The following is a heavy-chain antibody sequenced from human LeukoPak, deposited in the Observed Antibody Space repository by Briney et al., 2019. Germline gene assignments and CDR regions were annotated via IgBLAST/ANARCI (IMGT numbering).Heavy chain of an antibody. J-gene: IGHJ4*02. D-gene: IGHD5-24*01. CDR3: ARERPRDGYNSDY. V-gene: IGHV4-61*02. CDR2: IYTSGST. Sequence: SETLSLTCTVSGGSISSGSYYWSWIRQPAGKGLEWIGRIYTSGSTNYNPSLKSRVTISVDTSKNQFSLKLSSVTAADTAVYYCARERPRDGYNSDYWGQGTLVTVSS. CDR1: GGSISSGSYY.